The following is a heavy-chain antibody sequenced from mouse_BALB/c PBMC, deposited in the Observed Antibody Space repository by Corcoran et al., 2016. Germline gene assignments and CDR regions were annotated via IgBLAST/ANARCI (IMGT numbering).Heavy chain of an antibody. CDR2: INPYNGGT. D-gene: IGHD2-1*01. V-gene: IGHV1-18*01. CDR3: ARSTMVTTYFDY. Sequence: EVQLQQSGPELVKPGASMKISCKASGYSFTGYTMNWVKQSHGNNLEWIGLINPYNGGTSYNQKFKGKATLTVDKSSSTAYMELLSLTSEDSAVYYCARSTMVTTYFDYWGQGTTLTVSS. J-gene: IGHJ2*01. CDR1: GYSFTGYT.